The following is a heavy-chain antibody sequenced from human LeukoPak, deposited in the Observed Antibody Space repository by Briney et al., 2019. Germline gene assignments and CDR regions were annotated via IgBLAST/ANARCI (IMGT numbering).Heavy chain of an antibody. Sequence: ASVKVSCKASGYTFTGYYMHWVRQAPGQGLEWMGRINPNSGGTNYAQKFQGRVTMTRDTSISTAYMERSRLRSDDTAVYYCARARRLRWWDDAFDIWGQGTMVTVSS. D-gene: IGHD4-23*01. J-gene: IGHJ3*02. CDR3: ARARRLRWWDDAFDI. V-gene: IGHV1-2*06. CDR2: INPNSGGT. CDR1: GYTFTGYY.